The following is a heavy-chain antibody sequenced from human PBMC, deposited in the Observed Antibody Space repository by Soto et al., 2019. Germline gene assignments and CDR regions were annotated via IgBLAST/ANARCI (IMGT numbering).Heavy chain of an antibody. J-gene: IGHJ5*02. CDR3: ARGPLGGYSSSSDNWFDP. CDR2: IYHSGST. Sequence: SETLSLTCAVSGGSISSGGYSGSWILQPPGKGLEWIGYIYHSGSTYYNPSLKSRVTISLDRSKNQFSLKLSSVTAADTAAYYCARGPLGGYSSSSDNWFDPWGQGTLVTVSS. CDR1: GGSISSGGYS. V-gene: IGHV4-30-2*01. D-gene: IGHD6-6*01.